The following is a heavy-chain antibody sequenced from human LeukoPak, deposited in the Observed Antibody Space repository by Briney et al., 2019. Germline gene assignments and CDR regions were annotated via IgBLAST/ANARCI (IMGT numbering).Heavy chain of an antibody. CDR3: AKGSSGGWYSFFDY. V-gene: IGHV3-30*02. Sequence: TGGSLRLSCAASGFTFSSYGMYWVRQAPGKGLEWVSFTRYDGSNKYYADSVKGRFTISRDMSKNTLYLQMNSLRAEDTAVYYCAKGSSGGWYSFFDYWGQGTLVTVSS. J-gene: IGHJ4*02. D-gene: IGHD6-19*01. CDR2: TRYDGSNK. CDR1: GFTFSSYG.